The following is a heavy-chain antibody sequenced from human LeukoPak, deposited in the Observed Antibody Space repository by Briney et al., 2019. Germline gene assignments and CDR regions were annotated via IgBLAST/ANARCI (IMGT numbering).Heavy chain of an antibody. CDR1: GYTLTELS. D-gene: IGHD3-9*01. V-gene: IGHV1-2*02. CDR3: ARVGKLRYFDWLYGY. Sequence: ASVKVSCKVSGYTLTELSMHWVRQAPGQGLEWMGWINPNSGGTNYAQKFQGRVTMTRDTSISTAYMELSRLRSDDTAVYYCARVGKLRYFDWLYGYWGQGTLVTVSS. J-gene: IGHJ4*02. CDR2: INPNSGGT.